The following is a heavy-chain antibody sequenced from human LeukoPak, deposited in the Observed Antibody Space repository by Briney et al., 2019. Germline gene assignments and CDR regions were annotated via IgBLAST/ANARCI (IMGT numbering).Heavy chain of an antibody. CDR1: GGSISSHY. J-gene: IGHJ5*02. CDR3: ARLNDSSGYTNWLDP. V-gene: IGHV4-59*11. Sequence: SETLSLTCTVSGGSISSHYWSWIRQPPGKGLEWIGYIYYSGSTKYNPSLKSRVTISVDTSKNQFSLKLSSVTAADTAVYYCARLNDSSGYTNWLDPWGQGTLVTVSS. D-gene: IGHD3-22*01. CDR2: IYYSGST.